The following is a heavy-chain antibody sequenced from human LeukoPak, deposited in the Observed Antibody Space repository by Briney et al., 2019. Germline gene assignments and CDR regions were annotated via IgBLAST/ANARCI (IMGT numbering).Heavy chain of an antibody. CDR2: ISSFSGTI. CDR1: GFTFSSYA. Sequence: GGSLRLSCAASGFTFSSYAMSWVRQAPGKGLEWVSYISSFSGTINYADSVKGRFTISRDNAKNSLYLQMNSLRAEDTVVYYCARDQGGVGYWGQGTLVTVSS. D-gene: IGHD3-16*01. J-gene: IGHJ4*02. V-gene: IGHV3-48*01. CDR3: ARDQGGVGY.